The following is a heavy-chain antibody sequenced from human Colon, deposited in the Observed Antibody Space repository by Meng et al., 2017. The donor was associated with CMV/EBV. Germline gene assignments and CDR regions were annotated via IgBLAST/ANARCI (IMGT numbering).Heavy chain of an antibody. J-gene: IGHJ6*02. CDR2: ISSDGRNK. CDR3: ARVSQRNNRNDPGRGMDV. V-gene: IGHV3-30*04. D-gene: IGHD1-1*01. CDR1: GFTFTDYA. Sequence: GESLKISCAASGFTFTDYAIYWVRQAPGKGLECVAVISSDGRNKYYADSVQGRFTISRDNSKNTLFLQMSSLRGEDTAVYYCARVSQRNNRNDPGRGMDVWGQGTTVTVS.